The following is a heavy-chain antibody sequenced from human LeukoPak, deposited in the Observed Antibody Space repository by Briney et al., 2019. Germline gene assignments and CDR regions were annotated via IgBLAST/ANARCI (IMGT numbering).Heavy chain of an antibody. D-gene: IGHD6-19*01. J-gene: IGHJ4*02. CDR1: GDSVSIKSAA. V-gene: IGHV6-1*01. CDR3: ARGSSGWYYFDY. CDR2: TYYMSTWYN. Sequence: SQTLPLTCAISGDSVSIKSAAWTWIRQSPSRCFQWLGRTYYMSTWYNVYAVFVKSRITINPDTSTIQFSLQLNSVTPDDTAVYYCARGSSGWYYFDYWGQGTPVTVSS.